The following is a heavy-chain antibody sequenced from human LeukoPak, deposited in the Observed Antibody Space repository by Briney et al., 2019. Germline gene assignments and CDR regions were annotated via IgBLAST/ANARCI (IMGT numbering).Heavy chain of an antibody. J-gene: IGHJ4*02. V-gene: IGHV3-48*02. CDR3: ARVVGGVVGAAALRDYFDY. CDR1: GFTFSTYS. D-gene: IGHD2-15*01. Sequence: GGSLRLSCAASGFTFSTYSMNWVRQAPGKGLEWVSYITSSPSTTYYADSVKGRFTTSRDNAKNSLYLQMNSLRDEDTAVYYCARVVGGVVGAAALRDYFDYRGQGTLVTVSS. CDR2: ITSSPSTT.